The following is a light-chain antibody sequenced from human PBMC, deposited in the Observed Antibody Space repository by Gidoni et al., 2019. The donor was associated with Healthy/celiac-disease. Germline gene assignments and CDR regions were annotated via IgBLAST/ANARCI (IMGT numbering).Light chain of an antibody. V-gene: IGLV3-25*03. CDR2: KDS. CDR3: QSADSSGTYLYV. J-gene: IGLJ1*01. Sequence: SYELTQPPSVSVSPGQTARITCSGDALPKKYAYWYPQKPGQAPVLVIYKDSERHSGIPERFSGSSSGTTVTLTISGGQAEDEADYYCQSADSSGTYLYVFGTGTKVTVL. CDR1: ALPKKY.